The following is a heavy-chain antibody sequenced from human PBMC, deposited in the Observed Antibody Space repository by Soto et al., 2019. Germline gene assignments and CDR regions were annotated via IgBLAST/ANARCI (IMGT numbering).Heavy chain of an antibody. V-gene: IGHV3-21*01. CDR2: ISSSSSYI. Sequence: GGSLRLSCAASGFTFSSYSMNWVRQAPGKGLEWVSSISSSSSYIYYADSVKGRFTISRDNAKSSLYLQMNSLRAEATAVYYCARSYQLPTPPYWFDPWGQGTLVTVSS. CDR3: ARSYQLPTPPYWFDP. D-gene: IGHD2-2*01. CDR1: GFTFSSYS. J-gene: IGHJ5*02.